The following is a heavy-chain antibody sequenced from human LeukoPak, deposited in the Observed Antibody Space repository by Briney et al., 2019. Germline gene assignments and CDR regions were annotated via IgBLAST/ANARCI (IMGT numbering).Heavy chain of an antibody. Sequence: PSETLSLTCAVYGGSFSGYYWSWIRQPPGKGLEWIGEINHSGSTNYNPSLKSRVTISVDTSKNQFSLKLSSVTDADTAVYYCARGGVAAAGNGGRYFDLWGRGTLVTVSS. CDR3: ARGGVAAAGNGGRYFDL. CDR1: GGSFSGYY. D-gene: IGHD6-13*01. J-gene: IGHJ2*01. CDR2: INHSGST. V-gene: IGHV4-34*01.